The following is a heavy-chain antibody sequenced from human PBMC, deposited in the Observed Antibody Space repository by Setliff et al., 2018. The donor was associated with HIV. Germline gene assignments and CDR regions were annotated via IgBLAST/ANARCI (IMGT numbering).Heavy chain of an antibody. CDR2: ISWSGGNT. CDR1: GFTFDDYA. CDR3: ARDRMITFGGIDY. J-gene: IGHJ4*02. Sequence: GGSLRLSCAASGFTFDDYAMHWVRQTPGKGLEWVSLISWSGGNTFYADSVKGRFTISRDNAKNSLYLQMNSLGAEDTAMYYCARDRMITFGGIDYWGQGTLVTVSS. D-gene: IGHD3-16*01. V-gene: IGHV3-43D*04.